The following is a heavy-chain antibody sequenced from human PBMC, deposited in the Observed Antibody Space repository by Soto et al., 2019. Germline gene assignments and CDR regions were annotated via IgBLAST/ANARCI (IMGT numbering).Heavy chain of an antibody. CDR3: AREIFGVVINPFDY. CDR2: ISSSSSTI. CDR1: GFTFSSYS. D-gene: IGHD3-3*01. J-gene: IGHJ4*02. Sequence: PGGSLRLSCAASGFTFSSYSMNWVRQAPGKGLEWVSYISSSSSTIYYADSVKGRFTISRDNAKNSLYLQMNSLRAEDTAVYYCAREIFGVVINPFDYWGQGNLVTVSS. V-gene: IGHV3-48*01.